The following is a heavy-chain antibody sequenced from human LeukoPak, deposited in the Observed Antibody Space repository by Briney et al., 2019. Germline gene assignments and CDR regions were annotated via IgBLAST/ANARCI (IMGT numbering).Heavy chain of an antibody. CDR1: GYTFTTYY. J-gene: IGHJ5*02. CDR2: INPSGGTT. D-gene: IGHD4-23*01. Sequence: ASVKVSCKASGYTFTTYYIHWVRQAPGQGLEWMGIINPSGGTTSYEQKFQGRVTMTRDTSTSTVYMELSSLRSEDTAVYYCATDYGGNSFWFDPWGQGTLVTVSS. V-gene: IGHV1-46*01. CDR3: ATDYGGNSFWFDP.